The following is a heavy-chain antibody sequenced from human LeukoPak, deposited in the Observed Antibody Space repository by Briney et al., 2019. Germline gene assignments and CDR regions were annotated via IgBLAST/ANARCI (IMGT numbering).Heavy chain of an antibody. Sequence: ASVKVSCTASGYTFTGYYMHWVRQAPGQGLEWIGRINPNSGGTNYAQKFQGRVTMTRDTSISTAYMELSRLRSDDTAVYYCARGGWELPKLAFDYWGQGTLVTVSS. V-gene: IGHV1-2*06. D-gene: IGHD1-26*01. CDR1: GYTFTGYY. J-gene: IGHJ4*02. CDR2: INPNSGGT. CDR3: ARGGWELPKLAFDY.